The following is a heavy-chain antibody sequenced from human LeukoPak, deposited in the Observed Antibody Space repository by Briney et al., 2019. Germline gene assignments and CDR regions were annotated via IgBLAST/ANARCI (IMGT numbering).Heavy chain of an antibody. CDR2: IDKKTKNYET. D-gene: IGHD1-26*01. J-gene: IGHJ5*02. CDR1: GFTFSDCS. CDR3: TRGAGTYNWLDP. Sequence: GGSLKLSCAASGFTFSDCSIHWARQASGKGLEWVGLIDKKTKNYETAYAESVRGRFTISRDDSKNTAYLQMDSLEIEDTALYYCTRGAGTYNWLDPWGQGTLVTVSS. V-gene: IGHV3-73*01.